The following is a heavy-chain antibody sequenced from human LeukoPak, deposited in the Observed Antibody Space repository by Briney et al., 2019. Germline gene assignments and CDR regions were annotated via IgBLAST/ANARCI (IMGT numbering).Heavy chain of an antibody. D-gene: IGHD6-19*01. CDR1: GGSFSGYY. Sequence: SETLSLTCAVYGGSFSGYYWSWIRQPPGKGLEWIGEINHSGSTNYNPSLKGRVTISVDTSNNQFSLKLSSVTAADTAVYYCARGQSSGWLRNPFYFDYWGQGTLVTVSS. CDR2: INHSGST. V-gene: IGHV4-34*01. CDR3: ARGQSSGWLRNPFYFDY. J-gene: IGHJ4*02.